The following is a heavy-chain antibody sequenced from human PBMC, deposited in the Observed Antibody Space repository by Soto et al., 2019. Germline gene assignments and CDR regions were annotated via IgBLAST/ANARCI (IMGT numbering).Heavy chain of an antibody. Sequence: VQLVQSGAEVKKPGASVRVSCKASGYTFTSFGLSWVRQAPGQGTEWMGWISPESDKATYAHKFQGRITMTTVTSTTTAYMDLRSLRSDDTAVYYCTRDFFFISPSTVTTDAYWGQGTLVSVS. CDR2: ISPESDKA. V-gene: IGHV1-18*01. CDR1: GYTFTSFG. CDR3: TRDFFFISPSTVTTDAY. D-gene: IGHD4-17*01. J-gene: IGHJ4*02.